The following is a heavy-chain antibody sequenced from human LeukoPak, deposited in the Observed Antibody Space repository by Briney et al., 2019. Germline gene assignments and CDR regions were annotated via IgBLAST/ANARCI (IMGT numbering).Heavy chain of an antibody. CDR3: ARGWDYYDSSGYVRFDY. J-gene: IGHJ4*02. CDR1: GFTFSSYD. D-gene: IGHD3-22*01. Sequence: HTGGSLRLSCAASGFTFSSYDMHWVRQATGKGMEWVSAIGTAGETSSPASVKGRFTISRENAKNSLYLQMNSLRAGDTAVYYCARGWDYYDSSGYVRFDYWGQGTLVTVSS. V-gene: IGHV3-13*01. CDR2: IGTAGET.